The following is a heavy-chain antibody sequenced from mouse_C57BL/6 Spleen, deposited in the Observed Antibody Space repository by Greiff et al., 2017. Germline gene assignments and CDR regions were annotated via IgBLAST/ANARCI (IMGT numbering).Heavy chain of an antibody. CDR2: IWRGGST. J-gene: IGHJ1*03. V-gene: IGHV2-5*01. CDR1: GFSLTSYG. Sequence: VQLQQSGPGLVQPSQSLSITCTVSGFSLTSYGVHWVRQSPGKGLEWLGVIWRGGSTDYNAAFMSRLSITKDNSKSQVFFKMNSLQADDTAIYYGAKGITTVHWYFDVWGTGTTVTVSS. D-gene: IGHD1-1*01. CDR3: AKGITTVHWYFDV.